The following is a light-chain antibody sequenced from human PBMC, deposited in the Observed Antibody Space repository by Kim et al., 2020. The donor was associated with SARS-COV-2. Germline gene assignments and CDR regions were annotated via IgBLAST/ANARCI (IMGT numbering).Light chain of an antibody. Sequence: ASVGDRVTITCRASQSSSSYLNWYQQKPGKAPKLLIYAASSLQSGVPSRFSGSGSGTDFTLTISSLQPEDFATYYCQQSYSTPYSFGQGTKLEI. CDR2: AAS. V-gene: IGKV1-39*01. CDR3: QQSYSTPYS. CDR1: QSSSSY. J-gene: IGKJ2*03.